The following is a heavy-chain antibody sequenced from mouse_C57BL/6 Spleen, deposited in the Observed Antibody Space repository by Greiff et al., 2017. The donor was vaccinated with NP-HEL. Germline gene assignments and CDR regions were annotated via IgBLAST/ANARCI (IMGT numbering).Heavy chain of an antibody. CDR2: ISDGGSYT. Sequence: EVHLVESGGGLVKPGGSLKLSCAASGFTFSSYAMSWVRQTPEKRLEWVATISDGGSYTYYPDNVKGRFTISRDNAKNNLYLQMSHLKSEDTAMYYCARDQGIYDGYSNTFDDWGQGTTLTVSS. J-gene: IGHJ2*01. V-gene: IGHV5-4*01. CDR1: GFTFSSYA. D-gene: IGHD2-3*01. CDR3: ARDQGIYDGYSNTFDD.